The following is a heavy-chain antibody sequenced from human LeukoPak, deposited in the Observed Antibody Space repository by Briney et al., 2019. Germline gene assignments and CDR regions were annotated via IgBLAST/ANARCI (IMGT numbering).Heavy chain of an antibody. CDR1: GGSISNYY. CDR2: IYTSGST. J-gene: IGHJ4*02. CDR3: ARDLMGRQWLVDDFDY. D-gene: IGHD6-19*01. V-gene: IGHV4-4*07. Sequence: SETLSLTCTVSGGSISNYYWCWIRQPAGKGLEWIGRIYTSGSTNYNPSLKSRVTMSVDTSKSQFSLKLTSVTAADTAVYYCARDLMGRQWLVDDFDYWGQGTLVTVSS.